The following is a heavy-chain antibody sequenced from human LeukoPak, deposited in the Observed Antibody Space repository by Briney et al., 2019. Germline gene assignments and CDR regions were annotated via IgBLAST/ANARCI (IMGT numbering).Heavy chain of an antibody. D-gene: IGHD3-3*01. CDR1: GGTFSSYA. Sequence: GASVKVSCKASGGTFSSYAISWVRQAPGQGLEWMGIINPSGGSTSYAQKFQGRVTMTRDTSTSTVYMELSSLRSEDTAVYYCARENYDFWSGYFSSTNWFDPWGQGTLVTVSS. CDR2: INPSGGST. V-gene: IGHV1-46*01. CDR3: ARENYDFWSGYFSSTNWFDP. J-gene: IGHJ5*02.